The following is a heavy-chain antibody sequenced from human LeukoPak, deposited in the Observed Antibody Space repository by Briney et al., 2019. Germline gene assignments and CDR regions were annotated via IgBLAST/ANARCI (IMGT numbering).Heavy chain of an antibody. V-gene: IGHV3-30*18. CDR1: GFTFSSYG. D-gene: IGHD2-15*01. CDR2: ISYDGSNK. CDR3: GKGPAQYCSGGSCYSHAFDI. J-gene: IGHJ3*02. Sequence: GGSLRLSCAASGFTFSSYGMHWVRQAPGKGLEWVAVISYDGSNKYYADSVKGRFTISRDNSKNTLYLQMNSLRAEDTAVYYCGKGPAQYCSGGSCYSHAFDIWGQGTMVTVSS.